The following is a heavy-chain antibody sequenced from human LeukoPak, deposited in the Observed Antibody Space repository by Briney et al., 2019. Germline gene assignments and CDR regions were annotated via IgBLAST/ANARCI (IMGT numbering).Heavy chain of an antibody. J-gene: IGHJ4*02. Sequence: GGSLRLSCAASGFTFDDYGMSLVRQAPGKGLEWVSGINWNGGSTGYADSVKGRFTISRDNAKNSLYLQMNSLRAEDTALYYCARGKVGATPVVYWGQGTLVTVSS. CDR1: GFTFDDYG. CDR2: INWNGGST. D-gene: IGHD1-26*01. CDR3: ARGKVGATPVVY. V-gene: IGHV3-20*04.